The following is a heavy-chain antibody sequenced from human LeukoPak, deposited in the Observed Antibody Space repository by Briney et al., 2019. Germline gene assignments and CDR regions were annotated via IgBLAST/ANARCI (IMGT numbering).Heavy chain of an antibody. CDR1: GFTFSSYW. D-gene: IGHD3-10*01. CDR3: TTEGRLLWFGELSPVDY. Sequence: PGGSLRLSCAASGFTFSSYWMSWVRQAPGKGLEWVANIKRDGSEKYYVDSVKGRFTISRDNAKNSLFLQMNSLKTEDTAVYYCTTEGRLLWFGELSPVDYWGQGTLVTVSS. V-gene: IGHV3-7*03. J-gene: IGHJ4*02. CDR2: IKRDGSEK.